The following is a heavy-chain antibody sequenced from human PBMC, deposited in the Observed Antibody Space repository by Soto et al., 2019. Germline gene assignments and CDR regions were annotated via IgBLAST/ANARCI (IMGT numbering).Heavy chain of an antibody. CDR3: AKQYIVPGAGKYLDS. CDR2: ISGVGGST. D-gene: IGHD2-8*02. Sequence: PGGSLRLSCAASGFTFGSYAMSWVRQAPGKGLEWVSGISGVGGSTFYADSVKGRFTISRDNSRNTLHLQLNSLRAEDTAVYYCAKQYIVPGAGKYLDSWGQGTLVTVSS. J-gene: IGHJ4*02. V-gene: IGHV3-23*01. CDR1: GFTFGSYA.